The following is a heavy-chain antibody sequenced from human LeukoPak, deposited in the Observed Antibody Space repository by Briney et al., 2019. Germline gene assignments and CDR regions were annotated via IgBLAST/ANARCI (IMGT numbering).Heavy chain of an antibody. Sequence: GGSLRLSCAASGFTFTSYSMNWVRQAPGKGLEWVSVIYSGGSTYYADSVKGRFTISRDNSKNTLYLQMNSLRAEDTAVYYCARDGGYYYDSSGPPLYYYYGMDVWGQGTTVTVSS. CDR3: ARDGGYYYDSSGPPLYYYYGMDV. V-gene: IGHV3-66*02. J-gene: IGHJ6*02. CDR2: IYSGGST. D-gene: IGHD3-22*01. CDR1: GFTFTSYS.